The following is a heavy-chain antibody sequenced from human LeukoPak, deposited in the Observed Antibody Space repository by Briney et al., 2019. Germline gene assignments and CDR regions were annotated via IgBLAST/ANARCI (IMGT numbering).Heavy chain of an antibody. CDR3: AREARYESSGYYFDF. V-gene: IGHV3-33*01. D-gene: IGHD3-22*01. CDR1: GFTFSIKG. J-gene: IGHJ4*02. CDR2: IWYDGSSK. Sequence: GGSLRLSCEASGFTFSIKGMQRVRQARGKGLEWVAVIWYDGSSKYYADSVKGRFTISRDNSKNTLYLQMTSLRAEDTAVYYCAREARYESSGYYFDFWGQGTQVTVSS.